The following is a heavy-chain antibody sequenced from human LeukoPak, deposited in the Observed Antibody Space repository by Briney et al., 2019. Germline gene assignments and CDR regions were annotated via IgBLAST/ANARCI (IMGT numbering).Heavy chain of an antibody. Sequence: GGSLRLSCAASGFTFSSYAMHWVRQAPGKGLEWVAVISYDGSNKYYADSVKGRFTISRDNSKNTLYLQMNSLRAEDTAVYYCARGSVAGNDYYYYYGMDVRGQGTTVTVSS. D-gene: IGHD6-19*01. CDR2: ISYDGSNK. V-gene: IGHV3-30*04. CDR1: GFTFSSYA. CDR3: ARGSVAGNDYYYYYGMDV. J-gene: IGHJ6*02.